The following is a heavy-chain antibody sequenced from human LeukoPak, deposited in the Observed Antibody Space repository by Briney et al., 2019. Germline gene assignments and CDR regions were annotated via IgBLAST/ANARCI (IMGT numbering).Heavy chain of an antibody. CDR3: ARGGSGWSRFLYYFDY. Sequence: PPETLSLTCTVSGGSISSYYWSWIRQPAGKGLEWIGRIYTSGSTNYNPSLKSRVTMSVDTSKNQFSLKLSSVTAADTAVYYCARGGSGWSRFLYYFDYWGQGTLVTVSS. J-gene: IGHJ4*02. CDR2: IYTSGST. CDR1: GGSISSYY. D-gene: IGHD6-19*01. V-gene: IGHV4-4*07.